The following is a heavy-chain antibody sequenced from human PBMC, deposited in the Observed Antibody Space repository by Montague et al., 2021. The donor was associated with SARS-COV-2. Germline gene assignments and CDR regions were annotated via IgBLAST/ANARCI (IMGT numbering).Heavy chain of an antibody. J-gene: IGHJ4*02. V-gene: IGHV3-11*04. D-gene: IGHD4/OR15-4a*01. CDR2: ISDTGSTI. CDR1: GFTFSDYY. Sequence: SLRLSCAASGFTFSDYYMNWIRQAPGKGLEWISYISDTGSTIYYADSVKGRFTISRDNSKNILYLQMNSLRGEDTAVYYCARSNLHDYADYWGRGNLVTVSS. CDR3: ARSNLHDYADY.